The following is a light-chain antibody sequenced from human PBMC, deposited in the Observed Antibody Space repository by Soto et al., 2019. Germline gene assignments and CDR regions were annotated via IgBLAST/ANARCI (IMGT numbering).Light chain of an antibody. J-gene: IGLJ1*01. CDR1: SSDVGSYNL. CDR3: CSYVGTPYV. V-gene: IGLV2-23*02. Sequence: QSVLTQPASVSGSPGQSITISCTGTSSDVGSYNLVSWYQQHPGKAPKLMIYEVSKRPSGVSNRFSGSKSGNTASLTISGLQAEDEADYYCCSYVGTPYVFGTGTKVHRP. CDR2: EVS.